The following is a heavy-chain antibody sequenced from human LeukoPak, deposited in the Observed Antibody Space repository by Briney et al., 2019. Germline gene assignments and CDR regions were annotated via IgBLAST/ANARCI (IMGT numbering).Heavy chain of an antibody. V-gene: IGHV3-21*01. Sequence: PGGSLRLSCAASGFTFTSYNMNWVRQAPGKGLEWVSSISSSSDDIYYGDSVKGRFTISRDNAKNSLYLQMNGLRAEDTAVYYCARDRDIVVLAAAIPVFGYWGQGTLVTVSS. CDR3: ARDRDIVVLAAAIPVFGY. CDR2: ISSSSDDI. CDR1: GFTFTSYN. D-gene: IGHD2-2*01. J-gene: IGHJ4*02.